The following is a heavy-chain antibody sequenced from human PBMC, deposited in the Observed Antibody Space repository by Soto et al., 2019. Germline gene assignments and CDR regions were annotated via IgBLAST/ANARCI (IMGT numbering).Heavy chain of an antibody. V-gene: IGHV3-30-3*01. CDR3: ARGATYYYASSGYYWDY. CDR1: GFTFSSYA. CDR2: ISYDGSNK. Sequence: QVQLVESGGGVVQPGRSLRLSCAASGFTFSSYAMHWVRQAPGKGLEWVAVISYDGSNKYYADSVKGRFTISRDNSKNTLYLQMNSLRAEDTAVYYCARGATYYYASSGYYWDYWGQGTLVTVSS. J-gene: IGHJ4*02. D-gene: IGHD3-22*01.